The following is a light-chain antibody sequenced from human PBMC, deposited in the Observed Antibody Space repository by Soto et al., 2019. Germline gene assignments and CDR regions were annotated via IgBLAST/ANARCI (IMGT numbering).Light chain of an antibody. J-gene: IGLJ2*01. CDR2: DVS. V-gene: IGLV2-14*03. CDR3: STYRSSSTLE. Sequence: QSVLAQPASVSGSPGQSITISCTGTSNDIGNYNYVSWYQHHPGKASKLMIYDVSNRPSGVSNRFSGSKSGNTASLTISGLQAEDEADYYCSTYRSSSTLEFGGGTKLTVL. CDR1: SNDIGNYNY.